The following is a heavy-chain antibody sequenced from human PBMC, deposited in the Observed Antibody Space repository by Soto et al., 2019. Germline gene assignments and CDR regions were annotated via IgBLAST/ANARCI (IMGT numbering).Heavy chain of an antibody. D-gene: IGHD3-9*01. CDR3: AFAGYFDWSPFDY. J-gene: IGHJ4*02. CDR1: GGSISSYY. Sequence: SETLSLTCTVSGGSISSYYWSWIRQPPGKGLEWIGYIYYSGSTNYNPSLKSRVTISVDTSKNQFSLKLSSVTAADTAVYYCAFAGYFDWSPFDYWGQETLVTVSS. V-gene: IGHV4-59*08. CDR2: IYYSGST.